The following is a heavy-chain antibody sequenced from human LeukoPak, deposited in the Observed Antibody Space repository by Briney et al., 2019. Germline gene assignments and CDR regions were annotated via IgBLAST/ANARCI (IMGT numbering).Heavy chain of an antibody. Sequence: GGSLRISCVASGFSVSTSYLSWVRQAPGEGLEWVSAISGSGSSAYYADSVKGRFIISRDNSKNTLYLQMNSLRAEDTAIYYCAKELGYCSAGRCEYFQHWGQGTLVTVSS. J-gene: IGHJ1*01. CDR1: GFSVSTSY. V-gene: IGHV3-23*01. D-gene: IGHD2-15*01. CDR2: ISGSGSSA. CDR3: AKELGYCSAGRCEYFQH.